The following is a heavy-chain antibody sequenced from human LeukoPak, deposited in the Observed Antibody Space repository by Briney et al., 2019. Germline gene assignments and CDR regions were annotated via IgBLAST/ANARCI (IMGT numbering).Heavy chain of an antibody. CDR1: GFTFRSHW. CDR3: ASGLLMAGGTLDH. V-gene: IGHV3-74*01. Sequence: PGGSLTLSCAASGFTFRSHWMHWVRQAPGEGLVWVSRLDTGGRTTTYADSVRGRFTISRDNAKDTLYLQMNSLRAEDTAVYYCASGLLMAGGTLDHWGRGTLVTVSS. J-gene: IGHJ4*02. D-gene: IGHD6-19*01. CDR2: LDTGGRTT.